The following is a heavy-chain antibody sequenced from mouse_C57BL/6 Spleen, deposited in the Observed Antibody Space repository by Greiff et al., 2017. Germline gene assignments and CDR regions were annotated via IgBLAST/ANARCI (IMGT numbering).Heavy chain of an antibody. CDR2: IYPGSGNT. Sequence: VQLVESGAELVRPGASVKLSCKASGYTFTDYYINWVKQRPGQGLEWIARIYPGSGNTYYNEKFKGKATLTAEKSSSTAYMQLSSLTSEDSAVYFCARGGYGNYDYAMDYWGQGTSVTVSS. CDR1: GYTFTDYY. J-gene: IGHJ4*01. D-gene: IGHD2-1*01. V-gene: IGHV1-76*01. CDR3: ARGGYGNYDYAMDY.